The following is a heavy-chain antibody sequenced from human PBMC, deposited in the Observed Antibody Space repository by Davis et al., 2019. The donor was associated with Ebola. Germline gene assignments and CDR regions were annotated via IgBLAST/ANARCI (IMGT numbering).Heavy chain of an antibody. J-gene: IGHJ4*02. V-gene: IGHV3-30-3*01. CDR1: GFTFSGSA. Sequence: GESLKISCAASGFTFSGSAMHWVRQAPGKGLEWVAVISYDGSNKYYADSVKGRFTISRDNAKNSLYLQMNSLRAEDTAVYYCARGDIVGATIDYWGQGTLVTVSS. D-gene: IGHD1-26*01. CDR3: ARGDIVGATIDY. CDR2: ISYDGSNK.